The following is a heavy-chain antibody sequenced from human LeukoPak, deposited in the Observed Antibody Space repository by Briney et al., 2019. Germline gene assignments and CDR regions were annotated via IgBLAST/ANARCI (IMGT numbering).Heavy chain of an antibody. Sequence: SLTLASPVYGFTFSIYSMSWVRQAEGKGLEWVSATSGSGGNTYCANSVKGRFTISRDHYENTPYLQMNRLRAEETAVNYRAKDYSSSSWTRFDYWGQGTLVTVSS. V-gene: IGHV3-23*01. J-gene: IGHJ4*02. CDR2: TSGSGGNT. CDR1: GFTFSIYS. D-gene: IGHD6-6*01. CDR3: AKDYSSSSWTRFDY.